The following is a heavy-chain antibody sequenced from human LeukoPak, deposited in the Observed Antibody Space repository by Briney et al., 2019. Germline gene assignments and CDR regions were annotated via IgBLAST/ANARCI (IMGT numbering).Heavy chain of an antibody. Sequence: GGSLRLSCAASGLTFSSYSMNWVRQAPGKGLEWVSSISSSSSYIYYADSVKGRFTISRDNAKNSLYPQMNSLRAEDTAVYYCARDSGDAFDIWGQGTMVTVSS. J-gene: IGHJ3*02. V-gene: IGHV3-21*01. CDR2: ISSSSSYI. CDR3: ARDSGDAFDI. CDR1: GLTFSSYS. D-gene: IGHD3-10*01.